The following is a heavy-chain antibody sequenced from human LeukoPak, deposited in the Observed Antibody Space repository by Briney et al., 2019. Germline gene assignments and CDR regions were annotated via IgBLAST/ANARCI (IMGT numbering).Heavy chain of an antibody. V-gene: IGHV3-23*01. CDR2: ISRSGAST. CDR3: AKLRDGHCSVTSCTGGFDY. CDR1: GFTFNYYA. Sequence: GGSLRLSCAASGFTFNYYAMSWVRQAPGKGLEWVSGISRSGASTYYADSVKGRFSVSRDNSKNTLYLQMNGLRADDTAIYFCAKLRDGHCSVTSCTGGFDYWGQGTLVTVSS. D-gene: IGHD2-2*01. J-gene: IGHJ4*02.